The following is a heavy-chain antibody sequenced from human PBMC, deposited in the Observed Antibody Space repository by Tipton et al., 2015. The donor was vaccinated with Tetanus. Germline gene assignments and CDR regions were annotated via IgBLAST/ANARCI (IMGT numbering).Heavy chain of an antibody. D-gene: IGHD1-26*01. CDR1: GGSLNTFY. J-gene: IGHJ6*02. CDR3: ARDFRERSGTYYSYYYTMDV. V-gene: IGHV4-4*07. Sequence: LRLSCTVSGGSLNTFYWNWIRQPAGKGLEWIGRVYSSGSTNYNPSLKSRVTMSIDASKNQFSLGLTPVTAADTAVYYCARDFRERSGTYYSYYYTMDVWGQGTTVTVSS. CDR2: VYSSGST.